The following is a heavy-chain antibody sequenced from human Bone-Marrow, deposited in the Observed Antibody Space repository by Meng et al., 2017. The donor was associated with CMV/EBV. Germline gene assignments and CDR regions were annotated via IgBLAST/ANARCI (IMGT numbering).Heavy chain of an antibody. J-gene: IGHJ3*01. V-gene: IGHV1-69*10. CDR2: IIPYLDEP. D-gene: IGHD3-10*01. CDR3: AGRGPYGRALDV. Sequence: SVKVSCKASGYTFTSYDINWVRQAPGRGLEWMGGIIPYLDEPNYAQTFQGRVTITSDRSTAAYMELSSLRSEDTAVYFCAGRGPYGRALDVWGQGTLVTVSS. CDR1: GYTFTSYD.